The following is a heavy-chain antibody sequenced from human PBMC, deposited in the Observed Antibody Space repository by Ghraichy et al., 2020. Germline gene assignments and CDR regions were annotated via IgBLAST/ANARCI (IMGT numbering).Heavy chain of an antibody. CDR1: GGSISSSSYY. Sequence: SETLSLTCTVSGGSISSSSYYWGWIRQPPGKGLEWIGSIYYSGSTYYNPSLKSRVTISVDTSKNQFSLKLSSVTAADTAVYYCARQGADMVRGVIDYWGQGTLVTVSS. D-gene: IGHD3-10*01. CDR3: ARQGADMVRGVIDY. V-gene: IGHV4-39*01. J-gene: IGHJ4*02. CDR2: IYYSGST.